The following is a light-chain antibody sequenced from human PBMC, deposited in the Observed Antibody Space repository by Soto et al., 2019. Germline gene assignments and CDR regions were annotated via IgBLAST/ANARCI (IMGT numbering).Light chain of an antibody. Sequence: EIEMTQSPATLSASQGERAPLSCRASQSVGSNVAWYQQKPGQAPRLLIYDASTRATGIPARFSGSGSGTEFSLTIRSLQSEYSAVYYCQQYNNWPYTFGQGTRLEIK. CDR1: QSVGSN. J-gene: IGKJ5*01. CDR2: DAS. V-gene: IGKV3-15*01. CDR3: QQYNNWPYT.